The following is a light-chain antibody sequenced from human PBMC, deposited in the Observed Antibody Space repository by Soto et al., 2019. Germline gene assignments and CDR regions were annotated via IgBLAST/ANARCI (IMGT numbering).Light chain of an antibody. J-gene: IGKJ1*01. CDR3: QQYNSYSGT. CDR2: DAS. V-gene: IGKV1-17*01. Sequence: IQMTQSPSSLSASVGDRVTITCRAGQGMRDDLGWYQQKPGKAPKLLIYDASSLESGVPSRFSGSGSGTEFTLTISSLQPDDFATYYCQQYNSYSGTFGQGTKVDIK. CDR1: QGMRDD.